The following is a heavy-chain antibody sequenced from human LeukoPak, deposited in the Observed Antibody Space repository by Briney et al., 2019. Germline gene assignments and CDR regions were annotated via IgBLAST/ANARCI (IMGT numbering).Heavy chain of an antibody. D-gene: IGHD6-6*01. Sequence: PGGSLRLSCAASGFTFSSYGINWVRQAPGKGLVWVSRISPTGSTTSYADSVKGRFTVSRDNAKNTLYLQVNNLRAEDTAVYYCARGPNSNWSGLDFWGQGTLLTVSS. CDR1: GFTFSSYG. CDR2: ISPTGSTT. CDR3: ARGPNSNWSGLDF. J-gene: IGHJ4*02. V-gene: IGHV3-74*01.